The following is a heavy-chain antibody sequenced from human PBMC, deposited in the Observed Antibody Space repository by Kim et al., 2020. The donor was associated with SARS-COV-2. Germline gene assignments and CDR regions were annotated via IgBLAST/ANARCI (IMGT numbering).Heavy chain of an antibody. V-gene: IGHV3-49*02. CDR3: TRTLHY. CDR2: AYGGTT. J-gene: IGHJ4*02. Sequence: AYGGTTEYAASVKGRFTISRDDSKSIAYLQMNSLKTEDTAVYYCTRTLHYWGQGTLVTVSS.